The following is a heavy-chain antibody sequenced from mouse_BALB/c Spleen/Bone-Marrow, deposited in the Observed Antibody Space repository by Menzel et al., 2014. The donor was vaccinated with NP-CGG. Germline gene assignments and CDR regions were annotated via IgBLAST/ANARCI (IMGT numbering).Heavy chain of an antibody. Sequence: QVQLQQSGAELVMPGASVKMSCKASGYTSTDYWIHWVKQRPGQGLEWIGAIDTSDDYTTYNQKFKGKATLTVDESSSTAYMQFSSLTSEDSAVYYCARSDYRYDPLAYWGQGTLVTVSA. CDR3: ARSDYRYDPLAY. CDR1: GYTSTDYW. V-gene: IGHV1-69*01. D-gene: IGHD2-14*01. CDR2: IDTSDDYT. J-gene: IGHJ3*01.